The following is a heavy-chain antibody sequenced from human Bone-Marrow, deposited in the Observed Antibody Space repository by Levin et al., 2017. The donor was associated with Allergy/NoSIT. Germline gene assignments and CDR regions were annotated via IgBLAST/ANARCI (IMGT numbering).Heavy chain of an antibody. J-gene: IGHJ1*01. CDR3: ATSLEVNRPMGN. CDR1: GFSFSGFA. CDR2: IRSEVNRYAT. D-gene: IGHD3-10*01. Sequence: GESLKISCTASGFSFSGFAVHWVRQAPGQGLEWVARIRSEVNRYATTYAASVEGRFTISRHDSKNMAYLGMSGLKSEDTAVYFCATSLEVNRPMGNWGQGSLVTVSS. V-gene: IGHV3-73*01.